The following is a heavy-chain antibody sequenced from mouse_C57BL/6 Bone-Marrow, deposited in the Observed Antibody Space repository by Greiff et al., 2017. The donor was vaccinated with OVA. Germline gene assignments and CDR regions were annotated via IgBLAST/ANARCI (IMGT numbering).Heavy chain of an antibody. V-gene: IGHV1-59*01. D-gene: IGHD1-1*01. Sequence: VQLQQPGAELVRPGTSVKLSCKASGYTFTSYWMHWVKQRPGQGLEWIGVIDPSDSYTNYNQKFKGKAILTVDTSSSTAYMQLSSLTSEDSAVYCCARRDYYGSSYELDYWGKGTTLAVSS. CDR1: GYTFTSYW. CDR2: IDPSDSYT. J-gene: IGHJ2*01. CDR3: ARRDYYGSSYELDY.